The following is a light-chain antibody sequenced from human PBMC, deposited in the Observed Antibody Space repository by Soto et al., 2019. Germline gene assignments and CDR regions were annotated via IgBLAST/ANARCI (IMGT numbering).Light chain of an antibody. J-gene: IGKJ1*01. CDR1: QTIRDS. Sequence: DIQMTQSPSSLSASVGDRVTITCRASQTIRDSLNWYQQKPGKAPKVLIYDASTLQSGVPPRFSGSGSGTDFALTISSLQPEDFATYYCHQSAGSRTWTFGQGTRVEAK. CDR2: DAS. V-gene: IGKV1-39*01. CDR3: HQSAGSRTWT.